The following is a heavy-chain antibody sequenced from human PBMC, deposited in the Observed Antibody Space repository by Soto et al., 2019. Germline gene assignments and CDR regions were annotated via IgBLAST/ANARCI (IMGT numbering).Heavy chain of an antibody. CDR3: ANWVEGSHVYFDY. D-gene: IGHD6-13*01. Sequence: PGGSLRLSCAASGFFFSAYAMTWARRAPGKGLEWVSSISGSGGKSYYEDSVKGQFTISRDNYKNTLYLQMNSLRAEDTAVYYCANWVEGSHVYFDYWGRGTLVTVS. V-gene: IGHV3-23*01. CDR1: GFFFSAYA. J-gene: IGHJ4*02. CDR2: ISGSGGKS.